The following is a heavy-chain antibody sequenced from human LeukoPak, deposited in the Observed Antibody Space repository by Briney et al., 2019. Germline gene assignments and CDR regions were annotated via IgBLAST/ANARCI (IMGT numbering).Heavy chain of an antibody. Sequence: SETLSLTCTVSGGSISSYYWSWIRQPPGKGLEWIGYNYYTGSANYNPSLKSRVTISVDTSKKQFSLNLSSVTVADTAVYYCARVDSGTYYMPFDYWGQGTLVTVSS. CDR2: NYYTGSA. J-gene: IGHJ4*02. CDR3: ARVDSGTYYMPFDY. CDR1: GGSISSYY. D-gene: IGHD1-26*01. V-gene: IGHV4-59*01.